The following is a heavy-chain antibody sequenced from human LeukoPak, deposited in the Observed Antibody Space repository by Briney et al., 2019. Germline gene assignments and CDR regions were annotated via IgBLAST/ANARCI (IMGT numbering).Heavy chain of an antibody. V-gene: IGHV3-64*01. CDR3: ARGNCSSTSCQSPLYNWFDP. D-gene: IGHD2-2*01. Sequence: GGSLRLSCAASGFTFSSYAMHWVRQAPGQGREYVSAISSNGGSTYYTNSVKGRFTISRDNSKNTLYLQMGSLRAEDMAVYYCARGNCSSTSCQSPLYNWFDPWGQGTLVTVSS. J-gene: IGHJ5*02. CDR2: ISSNGGST. CDR1: GFTFSSYA.